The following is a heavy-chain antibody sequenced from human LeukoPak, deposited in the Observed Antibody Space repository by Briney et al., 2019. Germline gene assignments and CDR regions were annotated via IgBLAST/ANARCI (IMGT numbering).Heavy chain of an antibody. Sequence: GGSLRLSCAASGFTFSSYWMSWVRQAPGKGLEWVANIKQDGSEKYYVDSVKGRFTISRDNAKNSLYLQMNSLRAEDTAVYYCASQDDYGGNPGDYWGQGTLVTVSS. CDR1: GFTFSSYW. CDR3: ASQDDYGGNPGDY. J-gene: IGHJ4*02. D-gene: IGHD4-23*01. V-gene: IGHV3-7*01. CDR2: IKQDGSEK.